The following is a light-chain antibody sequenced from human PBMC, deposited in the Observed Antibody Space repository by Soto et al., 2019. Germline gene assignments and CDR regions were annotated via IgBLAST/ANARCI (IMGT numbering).Light chain of an antibody. CDR1: QSISSW. J-gene: IGKJ1*01. CDR2: KAS. V-gene: IGKV1-5*03. Sequence: MTQCPSTLSAYLGDRVTITCRASQSISSWLAWYQQKPGKAPKLLIYKASSLESGVPSRFSGSGSGTEFTLTISSLQPDDFATYYCQQYNSYPCTFGQGTKVDIK. CDR3: QQYNSYPCT.